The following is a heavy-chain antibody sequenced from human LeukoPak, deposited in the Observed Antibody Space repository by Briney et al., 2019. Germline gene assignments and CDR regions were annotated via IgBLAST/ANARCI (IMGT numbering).Heavy chain of an antibody. D-gene: IGHD3-22*01. V-gene: IGHV1-69*04. Sequence: VASVKVSCKASGGTFSSYAISWVRQAPGQGLEWMGRIIPILGIANYAQKLQGRVTMTTDTSTSTAYMELRSLRSDDTAVYYCARAPYDSSGYYLKKPDYWGQGTLVTVSS. CDR3: ARAPYDSSGYYLKKPDY. CDR1: GGTFSSYA. J-gene: IGHJ4*02. CDR2: IIPILGIA.